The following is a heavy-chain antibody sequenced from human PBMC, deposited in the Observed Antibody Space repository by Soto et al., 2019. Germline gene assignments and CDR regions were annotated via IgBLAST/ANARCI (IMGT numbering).Heavy chain of an antibody. D-gene: IGHD3-10*01. CDR3: ARDTRARPRLDGSGIADVVQYYYGMDV. J-gene: IGHJ6*02. CDR1: GFTFSDYY. CDR2: ISSSSSYT. Sequence: PGGSLRLSCAASGFTFSDYYMSWIRQAPGKGLEWVSYISSSSSYTNYADSVKGRFTISRDNAKNSLYLQMNSLRAEDTAVYCCARDTRARPRLDGSGIADVVQYYYGMDVWGQGTTVTVSS. V-gene: IGHV3-11*06.